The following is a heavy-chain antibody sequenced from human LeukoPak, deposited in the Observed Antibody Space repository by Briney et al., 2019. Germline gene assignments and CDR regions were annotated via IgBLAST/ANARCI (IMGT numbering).Heavy chain of an antibody. CDR3: ARAEKPNWGNYYYYCMDV. V-gene: IGHV1-18*01. CDR2: ISAYSGNT. CDR1: GYTFSSYG. J-gene: IGHJ6*03. Sequence: GASVKVSCKASGYTFSSYGISWVRQAPGQGLEWMGWISAYSGNTHYAQKFQGRVTMTTDTSTTTAYMELRGLRSDDTAVYYCARAEKPNWGNYYYYCMDVWGKGTTVTASS. D-gene: IGHD7-27*01.